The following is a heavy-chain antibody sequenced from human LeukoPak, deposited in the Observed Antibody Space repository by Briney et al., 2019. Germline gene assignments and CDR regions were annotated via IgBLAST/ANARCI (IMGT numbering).Heavy chain of an antibody. CDR2: INHSGST. CDR3: ARARLVPAAMSFDY. D-gene: IGHD2-2*01. CDR1: GGSFSGYY. Sequence: SETLSLTCAVYGGSFSGYYWSWIRQPPGKGLEWIGEINHSGSTNYNPSLKSRVTISVDTSKNQFSLKLSSVIAADTAVYYCARARLVPAAMSFDYWGQGTLVTVSS. V-gene: IGHV4-34*01. J-gene: IGHJ4*02.